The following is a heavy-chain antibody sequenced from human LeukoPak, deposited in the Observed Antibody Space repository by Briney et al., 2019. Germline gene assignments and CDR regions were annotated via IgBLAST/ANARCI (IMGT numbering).Heavy chain of an antibody. J-gene: IGHJ4*02. CDR2: INEDGGAK. D-gene: IGHD3-22*01. CDR3: ARGIPTTYFYDSSGYSVSDYFDY. CDR1: GFTFSTFW. V-gene: IGHV3-7*01. Sequence: GGSLRLSCAASGFTFSTFWMSWLRQAPGKGLEWVANINEDGGAKYYVDSVKGQFTISRDNAKNSLYLQMNSLRAEDTAVYYCARGIPTTYFYDSSGYSVSDYFDYWGQGTLVTVSS.